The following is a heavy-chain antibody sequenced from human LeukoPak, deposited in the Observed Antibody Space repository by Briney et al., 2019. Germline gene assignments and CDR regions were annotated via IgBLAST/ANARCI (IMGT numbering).Heavy chain of an antibody. J-gene: IGHJ6*02. CDR2: IYHSGST. V-gene: IGHV4-39*01. D-gene: IGHD3-22*01. CDR1: GGSISSSSYY. CDR3: ARLSGYKIGDYYYYYGMDV. Sequence: SETLSLTCTVSGGSISSSSYYWGWIRQPPGKGLEWIGSIYHSGSTYYNPSLKSRVTISVDTSKNQFSLKLSSVTAADTAVYYCARLSGYKIGDYYYYYGMDVWGQGTTVTVSS.